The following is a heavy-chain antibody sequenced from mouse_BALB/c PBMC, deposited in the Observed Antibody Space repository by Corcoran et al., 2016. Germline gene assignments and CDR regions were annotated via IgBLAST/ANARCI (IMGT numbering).Heavy chain of an antibody. D-gene: IGHD4-1*01. J-gene: IGHJ1*01. CDR2: IDPANGNN. Sequence: VQLQQSRTELVKPGASVKLSCTASGLDIKEPYMHWVKQRPEQGMEWIGRIDPANGNNKYDPKFQGNATITADTSSNTAYLQLSSLTSEDTAVYYCANWDWLFDVWGAGTTVTVSA. CDR3: ANWDWLFDV. V-gene: IGHV14-3*02. CDR1: GLDIKEPY.